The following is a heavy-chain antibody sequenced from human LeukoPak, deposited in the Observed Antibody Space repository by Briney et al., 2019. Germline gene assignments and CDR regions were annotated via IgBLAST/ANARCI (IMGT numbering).Heavy chain of an antibody. CDR1: GDSITSYY. D-gene: IGHD5-18*01. V-gene: IGHV4-59*12. CDR3: AREPGGARGYGYGYGYYYYMDV. Sequence: SETLSLTCTVSGDSITSYYWSWIRQPPGKGLEWIGYVYYTGSTNYNPSLKSRVTISVDTSKNQFSLKLSSVTAADTAVYYCAREPGGARGYGYGYGYYYYMDVWGKGTTVTVSS. J-gene: IGHJ6*03. CDR2: VYYTGST.